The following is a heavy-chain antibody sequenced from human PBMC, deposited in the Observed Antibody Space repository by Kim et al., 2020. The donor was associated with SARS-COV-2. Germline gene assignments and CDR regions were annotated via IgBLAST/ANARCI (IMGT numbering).Heavy chain of an antibody. CDR3: ARDTEGTVTTQTDYYYYYGMDV. CDR1: GFTFSSYG. J-gene: IGHJ6*02. CDR2: ISYDGSNK. Sequence: GGSLRLSCAASGFTFSSYGMHWVRQAPGKGLEWVAVISYDGSNKYYADSVKGRFTISRDNSKNTLYLQMNSLRAEDTAVYYCARDTEGTVTTQTDYYYYYGMDVWGQGTTVTVSS. V-gene: IGHV3-33*05. D-gene: IGHD4-17*01.